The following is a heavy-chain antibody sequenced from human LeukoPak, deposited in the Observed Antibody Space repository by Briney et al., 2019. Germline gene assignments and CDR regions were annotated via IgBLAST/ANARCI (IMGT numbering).Heavy chain of an antibody. D-gene: IGHD3-3*01. CDR1: GFALSSYN. CDR2: ISSRSSPI. Sequence: GGSLRLSCAASGFALSSYNMYWVRQAPGKGLEWASYISSRSSPIYYADSMKGRFTISRDNAKNSLYLQMNSLRAEDTAVYYCASRLYYDFWSGYVPMDVWGKGTTVTVSS. V-gene: IGHV3-48*04. CDR3: ASRLYYDFWSGYVPMDV. J-gene: IGHJ6*03.